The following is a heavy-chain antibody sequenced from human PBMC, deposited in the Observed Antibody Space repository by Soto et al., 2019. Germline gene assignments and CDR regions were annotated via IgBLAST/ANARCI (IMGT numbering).Heavy chain of an antibody. J-gene: IGHJ6*03. CDR1: GGSISPYY. V-gene: IGHV4-59*01. D-gene: IGHD6-13*01. CDR2: VYYSGNT. Sequence: TLSLTCTVSGGSISPYYWSWIRQPPGKGLEWIGYVYYSGNTNYNPSLESRVTISVDTSRNRFSLNLTSATAADTAVYYCARKGAAASYAHYYMDVWGRGTAVTVSS. CDR3: ARKGAAASYAHYYMDV.